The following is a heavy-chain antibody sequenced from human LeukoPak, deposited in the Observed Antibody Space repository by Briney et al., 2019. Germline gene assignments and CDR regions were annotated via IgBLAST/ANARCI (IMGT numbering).Heavy chain of an antibody. CDR2: MNPNSGNT. J-gene: IGHJ4*02. CDR3: ARETTVTPMYYFDY. D-gene: IGHD4-17*01. Sequence: ASVKVSCKASGYTFTSYDINWVRQATGQGLEWMGWMNPNSGNTGYAQKFKGRVTMTRNTSISTAYMELSSLRSEDTAVYYCARETTVTPMYYFDYWGQGTLVTVSS. V-gene: IGHV1-8*01. CDR1: GYTFTSYD.